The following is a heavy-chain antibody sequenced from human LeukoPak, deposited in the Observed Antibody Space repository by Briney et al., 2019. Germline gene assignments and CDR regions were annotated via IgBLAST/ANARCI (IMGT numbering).Heavy chain of an antibody. J-gene: IGHJ4*02. CDR2: VTPILGIA. Sequence: SVKVSCKASGGTFSSYALSWVRQAPGQGLEWIGGVTPILGIANYAQDLQGRVTITADKSTNTAYMELSSLRSEDTAVYYCASQDSSGYYLIDYWGQGTLVTVSS. CDR3: ASQDSSGYYLIDY. D-gene: IGHD3-22*01. CDR1: GGTFSSYA. V-gene: IGHV1-69*10.